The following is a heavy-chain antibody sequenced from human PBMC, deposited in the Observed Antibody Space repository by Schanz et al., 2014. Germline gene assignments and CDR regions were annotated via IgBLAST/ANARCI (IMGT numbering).Heavy chain of an antibody. V-gene: IGHV3-23*01. J-gene: IGHJ3*02. CDR1: GFTFSSYA. CDR2: ISGSGGST. D-gene: IGHD5-18*01. Sequence: VQLLESGGGLVQPGGSLRLSCAASGFTFSSYAMSWVRQAPGKGLEWVSAISGSGGSTYYAESVKGRFTISRDNAKNSLYLQMNGLRAEDTAVYYCARVALPGYSSPRDAFDIWGQGTMVTVSS. CDR3: ARVALPGYSSPRDAFDI.